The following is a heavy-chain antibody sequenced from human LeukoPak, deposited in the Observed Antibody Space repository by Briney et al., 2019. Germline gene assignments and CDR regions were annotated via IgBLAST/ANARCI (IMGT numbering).Heavy chain of an antibody. CDR1: DGSISSYY. CDR3: ARALIDEGTQACYYFDY. D-gene: IGHD2-15*01. J-gene: IGHJ4*02. V-gene: IGHV4-59*12. Sequence: SETLSLTCTVSDGSISSYYWSWIRQPPGKGPEWIGYIYYSGSTNYNPSLKSRVTISVNTSKNQFSLKLSSVTAADTAVYYCARALIDEGTQACYYFDYWGQGTLVTVSS. CDR2: IYYSGST.